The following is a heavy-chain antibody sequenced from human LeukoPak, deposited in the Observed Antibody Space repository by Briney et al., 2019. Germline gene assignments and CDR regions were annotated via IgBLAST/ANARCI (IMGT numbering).Heavy chain of an antibody. Sequence: GGSLRLSCAASGFTFSSYSMNWVRQAPGKGLEWVSYISSSSSTIYYADSVKGRSTISRDNAKNSLYLQMNSLRAEDTAVYYCKGGYSSSWYPTYYYYYMDVWGKGTTVTVSS. CDR2: ISSSSSTI. CDR1: GFTFSSYS. J-gene: IGHJ6*03. CDR3: KGGYSSSWYPTYYYYYMDV. V-gene: IGHV3-48*01. D-gene: IGHD6-13*01.